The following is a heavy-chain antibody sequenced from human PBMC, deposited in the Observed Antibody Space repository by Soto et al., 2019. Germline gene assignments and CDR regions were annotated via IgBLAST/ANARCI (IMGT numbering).Heavy chain of an antibody. CDR1: GYTFTSYA. CDR2: VNSGNGDT. D-gene: IGHD2-2*01. J-gene: IGHJ6*02. Sequence: WASVKVSCKASGYTFTSYAIHWVRQAPGQRLECMGWVNSGNGDTKYSQKFQGRVTITRDTSASTAYMELSSLRSEDTAVYYCARDLPGYCTSTSCFYGMDVWGQGTTVTVSS. CDR3: ARDLPGYCTSTSCFYGMDV. V-gene: IGHV1-3*01.